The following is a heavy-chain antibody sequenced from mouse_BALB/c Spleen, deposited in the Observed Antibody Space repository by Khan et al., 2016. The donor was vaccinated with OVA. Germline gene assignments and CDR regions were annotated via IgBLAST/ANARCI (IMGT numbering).Heavy chain of an antibody. V-gene: IGHV1-7*01. D-gene: IGHD2-12*01. CDR1: GYTFSHYW. CDR3: ARYRIDY. Sequence: QIQLVQSGAELAKPGASVKMSCKASGYTFSHYWIHWVKQRPGQGLEWIGYINPSSGYTYSKQTFNDKATLTTDKSSSTDYVQLSILTSEDSAVYNCARYRIDYWGQGTTLTVSS. J-gene: IGHJ2*01. CDR2: INPSSGYT.